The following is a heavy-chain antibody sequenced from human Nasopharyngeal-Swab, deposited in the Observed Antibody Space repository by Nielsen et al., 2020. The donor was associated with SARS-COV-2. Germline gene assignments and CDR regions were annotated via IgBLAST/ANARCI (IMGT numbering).Heavy chain of an antibody. V-gene: IGHV1-2*04. D-gene: IGHD1-26*01. CDR1: GYTFTGYY. Sequence: ASVKVSCKASGYTFTGYYMHWVRQAPGQGLEWMGWINPNSGGTNYAQKFQGWVTMTTDTSTSTAYMELRSLRSDDTAVYYCASFGSYYDYYYYGMDVWGQGTTVTVSS. CDR3: ASFGSYYDYYYYGMDV. CDR2: INPNSGGT. J-gene: IGHJ6*02.